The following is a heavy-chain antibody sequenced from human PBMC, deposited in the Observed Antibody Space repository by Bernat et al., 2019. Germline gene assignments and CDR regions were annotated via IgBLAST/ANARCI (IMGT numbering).Heavy chain of an antibody. CDR3: AKDQHYYDSSGYLYTLDY. V-gene: IGHV3-23*04. Sequence: VQLVESGGGLVQPGGSLRLSCAASGFTFSSYAMSWVRQAPGKGLEWVSAISGSGGSTYYADSVKGRFTISRDNSKNTLYLQMNSLRAEDTAVYYCAKDQHYYDSSGYLYTLDYWGQGTLVTVSS. D-gene: IGHD3-22*01. CDR2: ISGSGGST. CDR1: GFTFSSYA. J-gene: IGHJ4*02.